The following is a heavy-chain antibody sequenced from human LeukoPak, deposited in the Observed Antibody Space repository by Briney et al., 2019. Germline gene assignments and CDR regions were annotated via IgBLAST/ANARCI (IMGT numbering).Heavy chain of an antibody. CDR2: MNPNSGNT. CDR3: ARGPVELQYCSSTSCYTGPYYYYGMDV. Sequence: GASVKVSCKASGGTFSSYAISWVRQAPGQGLEWMGWMNPNSGNTGYAQKFQGRVTMTRNTSISTAYMELSSLRSEDTAVYYCARGPVELQYCSSTSCYTGPYYYYGMDVWGQGTTVTVSS. CDR1: GGTFSSYA. D-gene: IGHD2-2*02. V-gene: IGHV1-8*02. J-gene: IGHJ6*02.